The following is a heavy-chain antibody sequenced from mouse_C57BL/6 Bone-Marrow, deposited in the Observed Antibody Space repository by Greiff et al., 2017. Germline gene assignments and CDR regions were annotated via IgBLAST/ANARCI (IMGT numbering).Heavy chain of an antibody. CDR3: ATPFMSTGVATDFYAMDY. D-gene: IGHD1-1*01. V-gene: IGHV5-17*01. CDR1: GFTFSDSG. CDR2: ISSGSSTI. Sequence: EVMLVESGGGLVKPGGSLKLSCAASGFTFSDSGMHWVRQAPEKGLEWVAYISSGSSTIYYADKVKGRFTISRDNAKKPLFLQMTSLRSEDTAMYYCATPFMSTGVATDFYAMDYWGQGTSVTVSS. J-gene: IGHJ4*01.